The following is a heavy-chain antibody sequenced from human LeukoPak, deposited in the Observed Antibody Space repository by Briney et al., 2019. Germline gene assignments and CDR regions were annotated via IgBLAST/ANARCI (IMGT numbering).Heavy chain of an antibody. CDR1: GDSVSTNSAA. Sequence: SQTLSLTCAISGDSVSTNSAAWNWIRQSPSRGLEWLGRTYYRSKWHPDYAVSVKSRITCKPDTSKNQFSLQLRSVTPEDTAVYYCARGVWDIVVVSASRAYYYYMDVWGKGTTVTVS. J-gene: IGHJ6*03. CDR3: ARGVWDIVVVSASRAYYYYMDV. CDR2: TYYRSKWHP. V-gene: IGHV6-1*01. D-gene: IGHD2-2*01.